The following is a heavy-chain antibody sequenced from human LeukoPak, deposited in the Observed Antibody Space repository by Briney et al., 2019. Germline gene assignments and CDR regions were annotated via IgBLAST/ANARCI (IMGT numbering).Heavy chain of an antibody. V-gene: IGHV3-33*01. J-gene: IGHJ4*02. CDR3: ARDPTWGRRAAAGIDY. CDR2: IWYDGSNK. D-gene: IGHD6-13*01. Sequence: GGSLRLPCAASGFTFSSYGMHWVRQAPGKGLEWVAVIWYDGSNKYYADSVKGRFTISRDNSKNTLYLQMNSLRAEDTAVYYCARDPTWGRRAAAGIDYWGQGTLVTVSS. CDR1: GFTFSSYG.